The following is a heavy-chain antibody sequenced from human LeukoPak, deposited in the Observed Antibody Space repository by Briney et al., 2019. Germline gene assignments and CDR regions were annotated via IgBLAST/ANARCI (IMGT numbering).Heavy chain of an antibody. CDR3: AKDSYVLRYFDWLSDRNWFDP. J-gene: IGHJ5*02. CDR2: ISGSGGST. CDR1: GFTFSSYA. V-gene: IGHV3-23*01. D-gene: IGHD3-9*01. Sequence: GGSLRLSCAASGFTFSSYAISWVRQAPGKGLEWVSAISGSGGSTYYADSVKGRFTISRDNSKNTLYLQMNSLRAEDTAVYYCAKDSYVLRYFDWLSDRNWFDPWGQGTMVTVSS.